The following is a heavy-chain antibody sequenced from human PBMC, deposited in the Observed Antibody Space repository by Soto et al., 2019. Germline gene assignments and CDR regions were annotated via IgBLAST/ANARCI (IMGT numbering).Heavy chain of an antibody. CDR1: GYTFTSYG. J-gene: IGHJ4*02. Sequence: QVQLVQSGAEVKKPGASVKVSCKASGYTFTSYGISWVRQAPGQGLEWMGWISAYNGNTKYAQKLTGRVTTTTDTSTSTASMALRSLRSDDTAAYYCASDSPPVDYWGQGPLVTVSS. V-gene: IGHV1-18*01. CDR3: ASDSPPVDY. CDR2: ISAYNGNT.